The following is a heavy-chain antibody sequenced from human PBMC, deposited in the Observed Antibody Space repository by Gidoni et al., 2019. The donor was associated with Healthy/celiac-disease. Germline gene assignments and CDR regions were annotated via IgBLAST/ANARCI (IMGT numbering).Heavy chain of an antibody. J-gene: IGHJ4*02. D-gene: IGHD6-19*01. CDR3: ARDRQYSSGWYNDY. CDR1: GFPFSSYS. Sequence: EVQLVESGGGLVKPGGSLRLSCAASGFPFSSYSMNWVRQAPGKGLEWVSSISSSSSYIYYADSVKGRFTISRDNAKNSLYLQMNSLRAEDTAVYYCARDRQYSSGWYNDYWGQGTLVTVSS. V-gene: IGHV3-21*01. CDR2: ISSSSSYI.